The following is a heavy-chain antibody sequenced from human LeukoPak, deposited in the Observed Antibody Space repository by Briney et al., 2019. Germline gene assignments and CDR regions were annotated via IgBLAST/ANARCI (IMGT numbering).Heavy chain of an antibody. CDR3: ARDSVRDGYLDY. CDR1: GYTFTGYY. D-gene: IGHD5-24*01. CDR2: INPNSGGT. V-gene: IGHV1-2*02. Sequence: TVKVSCKASGYTFTGYYMHWVRQAPGQGLEWMGWINPNSGGTNYAQKFQGRVTMTRDTSISTAYMELSSLRSDDTAVYYCARDSVRDGYLDYWGQGTLVTVSS. J-gene: IGHJ4*02.